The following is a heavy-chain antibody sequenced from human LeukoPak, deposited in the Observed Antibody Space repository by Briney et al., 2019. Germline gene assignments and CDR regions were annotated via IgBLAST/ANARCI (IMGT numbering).Heavy chain of an antibody. CDR3: AKRTGGSCYWCYYYYGMDV. J-gene: IGHJ6*02. Sequence: GGSLRLSCAASGFTFSSYAMSWVRQAPGKGLEWVSAISGSGGSTYYADSVKGRFTISRDNSKNTLYLQMNSLRAEDTAVYYCAKRTGGSCYWCYYYYGMDVWGQGTTVTVSS. CDR2: ISGSGGST. D-gene: IGHD2-15*01. CDR1: GFTFSSYA. V-gene: IGHV3-23*01.